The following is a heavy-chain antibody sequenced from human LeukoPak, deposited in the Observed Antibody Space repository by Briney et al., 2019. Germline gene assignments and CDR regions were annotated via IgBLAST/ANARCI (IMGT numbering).Heavy chain of an antibody. CDR3: AKDGGGYYPYYYYYMDV. CDR1: GFTFSTYA. D-gene: IGHD3-22*01. CDR2: ISGTGGST. Sequence: GGSLRLSCAASGFTFSTYAMTWVRQAPGKGLEWVSLISGTGGSTYYADSVKGRFTISRDNSKNTLYLQMNSLRAEDTAVYYCAKDGGGYYPYYYYYMDVWGKGTTVTISS. V-gene: IGHV3-23*01. J-gene: IGHJ6*03.